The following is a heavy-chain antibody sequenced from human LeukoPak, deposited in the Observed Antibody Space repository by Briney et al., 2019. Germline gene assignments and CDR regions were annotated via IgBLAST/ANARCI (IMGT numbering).Heavy chain of an antibody. Sequence: ASVKVSCKASGYTFTSYDINWVRQAPGQGLEWMGWINPNSGNTGYAQKFRGRVTMTRNTSISTAYMELSSLRSEDTAVYYCARLYLPATRFDYWGQGTLVTVSS. CDR1: GYTFTSYD. CDR2: INPNSGNT. J-gene: IGHJ4*02. CDR3: ARLYLPATRFDY. D-gene: IGHD5-24*01. V-gene: IGHV1-8*01.